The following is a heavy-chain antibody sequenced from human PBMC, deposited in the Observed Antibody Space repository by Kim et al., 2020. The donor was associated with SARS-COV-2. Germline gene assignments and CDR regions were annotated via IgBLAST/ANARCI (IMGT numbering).Heavy chain of an antibody. CDR2: MILKTDHK. Sequence: GGSLRLSCAVFGFTSDDHGMHWVRQAPGKGLEWVSGMILKTDHKDYADSVKGRFTISRDKAKNSLYLQMNGLRPEDTALYYCGKDLKPGGMDVWGQGTTVILSS. D-gene: IGHD3-10*01. CDR1: GFTSDDHG. V-gene: IGHV3-9*02. J-gene: IGHJ6*02. CDR3: GKDLKPGGMDV.